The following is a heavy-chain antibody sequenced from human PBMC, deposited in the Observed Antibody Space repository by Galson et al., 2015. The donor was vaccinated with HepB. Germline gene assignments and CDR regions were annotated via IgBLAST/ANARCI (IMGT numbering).Heavy chain of an antibody. J-gene: IGHJ6*02. CDR1: GFTFSSYS. D-gene: IGHD6-19*01. CDR3: ARDDSSGWSYYYYGMDV. V-gene: IGHV3-21*01. CDR2: ISSSSSYI. Sequence: SLRLSCAASGFTFSSYSMNWVRQAPGKGLEWVSSISSSSSYIYYADSVKGRFTISRDNAKSSLYLQMNSLRAEDTAVYYCARDDSSGWSYYYYGMDVWGQGTTVTVSS.